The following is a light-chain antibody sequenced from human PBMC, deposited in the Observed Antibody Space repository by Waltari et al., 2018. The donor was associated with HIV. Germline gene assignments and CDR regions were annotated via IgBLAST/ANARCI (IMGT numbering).Light chain of an antibody. Sequence: QSALTQPPSASGSPGQPVTISCAGTSSDVGGFDFVSWYHQQPPKAPKLILYEFNRRPSVVPDRFPGPKSGISACLTVAGLQPEDEGDDYCSSFKDANDVVFGGGTKLTVL. V-gene: IGLV2-8*01. J-gene: IGLJ2*01. CDR1: SSDVGGFDF. CDR2: EFN. CDR3: SSFKDANDVV.